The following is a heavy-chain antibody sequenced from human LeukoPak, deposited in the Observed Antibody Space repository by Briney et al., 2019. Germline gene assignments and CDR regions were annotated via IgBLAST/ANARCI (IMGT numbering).Heavy chain of an antibody. CDR1: GFTFSSYG. J-gene: IGHJ4*02. CDR2: IWYDGSNK. CDR3: ARVVLDYGDYVDY. V-gene: IGHV3-33*01. D-gene: IGHD4-17*01. Sequence: GGSLRLSCAASGFTFSSYGMHWVRQAPGKGLEWVAVIWYDGSNKYYADSVKGRFTISRDNSKNTLYLQMNSLRAEDTAVYCCARVVLDYGDYVDYWGQGTLVTVSS.